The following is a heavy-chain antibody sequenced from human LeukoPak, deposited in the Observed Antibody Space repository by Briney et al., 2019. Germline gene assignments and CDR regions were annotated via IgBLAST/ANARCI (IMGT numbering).Heavy chain of an antibody. CDR2: IYGSSGRT. CDR3: AKDSIPDGYNSLDY. V-gene: IGHV3-23*01. Sequence: GVSLSLPCEVSGHPFSGFSVMGARRAPGKALEGLSSIYGSSGRTFYSDSVQGRFTISRDNSRNTLYLQMDSLRVEDTAIYYCAKDSIPDGYNSLDYWGQGTLVTVSS. J-gene: IGHJ4*02. CDR1: GHPFSGFS. D-gene: IGHD5-24*01.